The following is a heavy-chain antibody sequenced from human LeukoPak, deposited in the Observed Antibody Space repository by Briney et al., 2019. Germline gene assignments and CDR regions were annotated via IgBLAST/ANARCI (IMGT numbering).Heavy chain of an antibody. V-gene: IGHV1-69*05. CDR1: GGTFSSYA. D-gene: IGHD2-2*01. CDR3: ARGFVVVPAAIHPNWFDP. Sequence: GASVKVSCKASGGTFSSYAISWVRQAPGQGLEWMGGIIPIFGTANYAQKFQGRVTITTDESTSTAYMELSSLRSEDRAVYYCARGFVVVPAAIHPNWFDPWGQGTLVTVSS. CDR2: IIPIFGTA. J-gene: IGHJ5*02.